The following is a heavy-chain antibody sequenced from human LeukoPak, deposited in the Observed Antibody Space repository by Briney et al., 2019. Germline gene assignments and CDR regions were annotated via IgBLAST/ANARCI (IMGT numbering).Heavy chain of an antibody. J-gene: IGHJ4*02. CDR1: GYTFTGYY. Sequence: ASVKVSCKASGYTFTGYYMHWGRQAPGQGLEWMGWINPNSGGTNYAQKFQGRVTMTRDTSISTAYMELSRLRSDDTAVYYCARGITMVRGVINGYWSDYWGQGTLVTVSS. CDR3: ARGITMVRGVINGYWSDY. V-gene: IGHV1-2*02. CDR2: INPNSGGT. D-gene: IGHD3-10*01.